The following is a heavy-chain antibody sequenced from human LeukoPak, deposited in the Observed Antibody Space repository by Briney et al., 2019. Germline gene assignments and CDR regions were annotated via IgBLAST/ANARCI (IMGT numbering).Heavy chain of an antibody. V-gene: IGHV3-15*01. CDR2: IKSKSDGGTT. D-gene: IGHD3-22*01. J-gene: IGHJ4*02. Sequence: GGSLKLSCAASGFSFSGSSVHWVRQAPGKGLEWVGRIKSKSDGGTTDYAAPVKGRFTISRDDSKNRVDLQMNSLKTEDTAVYYCSTGVVFGGQGTLVTVSS. CDR1: GFSFSGSS. CDR3: STGVVF.